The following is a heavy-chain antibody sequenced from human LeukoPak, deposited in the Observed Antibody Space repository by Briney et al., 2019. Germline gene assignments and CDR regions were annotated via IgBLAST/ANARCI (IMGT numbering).Heavy chain of an antibody. CDR3: ARVVGPHYYGSGSYLDY. D-gene: IGHD3-10*01. J-gene: IGHJ4*02. Sequence: SETLPLTCTVSGGSISSSSYYWGWIRQPPGKGLEWIGSIYYSGSTYYNPSLKSRVTISVDTSKNQFSLKLSSVTAADTAVYYCARVVGPHYYGSGSYLDYWGQGTLVTVSS. V-gene: IGHV4-39*07. CDR1: GGSISSSSYY. CDR2: IYYSGST.